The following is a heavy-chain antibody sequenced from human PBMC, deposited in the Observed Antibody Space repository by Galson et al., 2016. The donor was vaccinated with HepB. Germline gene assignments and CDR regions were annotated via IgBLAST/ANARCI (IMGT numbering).Heavy chain of an antibody. CDR2: FDREDGET. Sequence: SVKVSCKVSGHTLTELSIHWVRQAPGKGLEWMGGFDREDGETIYAQKFQGRVTMTEDTSTDTTYMELSSLRSEDTAVYYCATVYSGSRGAWYYGMDVWGQGTTVTVSS. V-gene: IGHV1-24*01. CDR1: GHTLTELS. D-gene: IGHD1-26*01. J-gene: IGHJ6*02. CDR3: ATVYSGSRGAWYYGMDV.